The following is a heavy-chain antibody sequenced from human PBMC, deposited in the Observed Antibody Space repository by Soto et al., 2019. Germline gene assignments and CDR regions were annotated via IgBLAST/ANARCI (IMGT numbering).Heavy chain of an antibody. J-gene: IGHJ5*02. CDR2: IYYSGST. V-gene: IGHV4-31*03. CDR1: GGSISRGSYD. Sequence: PXQTLPLSFTVSGGSISRGSYDWTSIRQHPGKGLEWIGYIYYSGSTYYNPSLKSRVTISVDTSKNQFSLKLSSVTAADTAVYYCPRGIAARYLWFDTWGQGTLVTFSS. CDR3: PRGIAARYLWFDT. D-gene: IGHD6-6*01.